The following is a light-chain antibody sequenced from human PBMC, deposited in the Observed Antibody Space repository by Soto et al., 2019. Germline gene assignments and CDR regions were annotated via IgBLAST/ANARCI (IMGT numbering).Light chain of an antibody. CDR1: QSISSG. Sequence: DLQMTQSPSSLSASVGDRVTITCRASQSISSGLAWYPQKPGKAPKLRIYKASTLKSGVPSWFSGSGSGTEFTLTISSMKPEEFATYYCQQYQSYWTFGQGTKVDIK. J-gene: IGKJ1*01. CDR2: KAS. V-gene: IGKV1-5*03. CDR3: QQYQSYWT.